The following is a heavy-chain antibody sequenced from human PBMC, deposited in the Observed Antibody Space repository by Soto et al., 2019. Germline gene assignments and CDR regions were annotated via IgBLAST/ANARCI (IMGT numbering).Heavy chain of an antibody. J-gene: IGHJ6*02. CDR2: ITGSSSYI. D-gene: IGHD3-9*01. V-gene: IGHV3-21*06. Sequence: DVQLVESGGGLVKPGGSRRLSCAASGFIFSGNTMNWVRQAPGKGLEWVSSITGSSSYIFYADSVKGRFTISRDNAKNTVYLQVNSLRAEDTGVYYCARLVASETGYGMDVWGQGTTVTVSS. CDR3: ARLVASETGYGMDV. CDR1: GFIFSGNT.